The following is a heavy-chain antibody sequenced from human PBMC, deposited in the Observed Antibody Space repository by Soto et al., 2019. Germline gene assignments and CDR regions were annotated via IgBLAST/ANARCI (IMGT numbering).Heavy chain of an antibody. CDR3: AKSRGIIGKAGYAFGF. D-gene: IGHD2-2*01. CDR1: GFTLSMSA. J-gene: IGHJ3*01. V-gene: IGHV3-23*01. Sequence: EVQLMESGGGLVQPGGSLRLSCASSGFTLSMSAVNWVRQAPGKGLEWVSYISDSGDRTYYADSVKGRFTISRDRSKKNVALQKDSLRAGDQGVYYCAKSRGIIGKAGYAFGFWGQGTKVTVSS. CDR2: ISDSGDRT.